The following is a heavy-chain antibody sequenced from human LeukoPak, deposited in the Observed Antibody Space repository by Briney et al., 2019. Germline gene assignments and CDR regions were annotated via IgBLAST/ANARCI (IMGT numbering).Heavy chain of an antibody. CDR2: IWYDGSNK. D-gene: IGHD3-10*01. CDR1: GLTFSSYG. J-gene: IGHJ4*02. V-gene: IGHV3-33*01. CDR3: ARDRSGSYYQYYFDY. Sequence: GGSLRLSCAASGLTFSSYGTHWVRQAPGKGLEWVAVIWYDGSNKYYADSVKGRFTISRDNSKNTLYLQMNSLRAEDTAVYYCARDRSGSYYQYYFDYWGQGTLVTVSS.